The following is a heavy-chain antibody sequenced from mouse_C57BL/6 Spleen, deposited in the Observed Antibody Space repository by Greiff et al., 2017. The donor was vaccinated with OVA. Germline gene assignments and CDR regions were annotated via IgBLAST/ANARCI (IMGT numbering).Heavy chain of an antibody. CDR1: GYAFSSSW. CDR3: ARGSSYPYFDY. Sequence: QVQLQQSGPELVKPGASVKISCKASGYAFSSSWMNWVKQRPGKGLEWIGRIYPGDGDTNYNGKFKGKATLTADKSSSTAYMQLSSLTSEDSAVYFCARGSSYPYFDYWGQGTTLTVSS. J-gene: IGHJ2*01. V-gene: IGHV1-82*01. D-gene: IGHD1-1*01. CDR2: IYPGDGDT.